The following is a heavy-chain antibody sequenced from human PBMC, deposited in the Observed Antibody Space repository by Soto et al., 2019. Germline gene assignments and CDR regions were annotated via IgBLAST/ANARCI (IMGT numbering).Heavy chain of an antibody. CDR1: GGSISSYY. CDR3: ARHGVAENDFWSTNIGGLDY. Sequence: PSETLSLTCTVSGGSISSYYWSWIRQPPGKGLEWIGEINHSGSTNYNPSLKSRVTISVDTSKNQFSLKLSSVTAADTAVYYCARHGVAENDFWSTNIGGLDYWGQGTLVTVSS. J-gene: IGHJ4*02. V-gene: IGHV4-34*01. D-gene: IGHD3-3*01. CDR2: INHSGST.